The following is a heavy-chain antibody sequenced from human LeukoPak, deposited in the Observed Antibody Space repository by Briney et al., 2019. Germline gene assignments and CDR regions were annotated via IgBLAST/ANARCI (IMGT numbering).Heavy chain of an antibody. D-gene: IGHD3-22*01. J-gene: IGHJ2*01. Sequence: GGSLRLSCVASGFTFSSYAMHWVRQAPGKGLEWVAVISYDGSYMSYADSVKGRFTISRDNSKNTLYLQMNSLRAEDTAVYYCAKPYYDSSYYDWYFDLWGRGTLVTVSS. V-gene: IGHV3-30*04. CDR3: AKPYYDSSYYDWYFDL. CDR1: GFTFSSYA. CDR2: ISYDGSYM.